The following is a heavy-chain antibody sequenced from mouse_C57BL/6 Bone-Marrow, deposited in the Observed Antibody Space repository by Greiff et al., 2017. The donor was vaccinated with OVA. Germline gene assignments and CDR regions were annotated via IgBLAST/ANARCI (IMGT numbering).Heavy chain of an antibody. CDR1: GFTFSDFY. CDR3: ARDAGRSYSNYSYWYFDV. J-gene: IGHJ1*03. Sequence: EVKLVESGGGLVQSGRSLRLSCATSGFTFSDFYMEWVRQAPGKGLEWIAASSNKANDYTTEYSASVKGRFIVSRDTSQSILDLQMNALRAEDTAIYYCARDAGRSYSNYSYWYFDVWGTGTTVTVSS. D-gene: IGHD2-5*01. CDR2: SSNKANDYTT. V-gene: IGHV7-1*01.